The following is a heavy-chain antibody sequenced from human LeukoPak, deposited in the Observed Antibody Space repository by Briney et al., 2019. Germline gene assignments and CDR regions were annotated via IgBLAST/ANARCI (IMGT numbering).Heavy chain of an antibody. V-gene: IGHV3-23*01. CDR1: GFTFSIYA. CDR2: ISSSGGTT. Sequence: GGSLRLSCAASGFTFSIYAMSWVRQAPGKGLEWVAAISSSGGTTYYADSMRGRFSISRDNSKSMLYLEMSSLRADDTAVYYCAKVAARRDYEAYFEYWGQGTQVTVS. J-gene: IGHJ4*02. CDR3: AKVAARRDYEAYFEY. D-gene: IGHD5-24*01.